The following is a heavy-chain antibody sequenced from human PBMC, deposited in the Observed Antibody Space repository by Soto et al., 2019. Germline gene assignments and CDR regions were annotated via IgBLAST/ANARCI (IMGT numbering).Heavy chain of an antibody. CDR2: ISSSGPYT. CDR3: ARVPVSMVRGSGMDV. Sequence: QVQLVESGGGLVKPGGSLRLSCAASGFTFNDYYMSWVRQAPGKGLEWVSYISSSGPYTTYGDSVKGRFTISRDNAKNALYLQMSSLRVKDTAVYYCARVPVSMVRGSGMDVWGQGTTVTVSS. V-gene: IGHV3-11*06. CDR1: GFTFNDYY. D-gene: IGHD3-10*01. J-gene: IGHJ6*02.